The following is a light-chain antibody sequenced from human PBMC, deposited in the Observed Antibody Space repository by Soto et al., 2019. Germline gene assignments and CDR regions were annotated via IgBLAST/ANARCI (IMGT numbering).Light chain of an antibody. CDR3: QMYNSAAFP. CDR2: AAS. J-gene: IGKJ3*01. V-gene: IGKV1-27*01. Sequence: DIQMNNSASGLSASVGDRVTITCRASQGISNYLAWYQQKPGKVPKLLIYAASTLQSGVPSRFSGSGSGTDFTLTISSLELEDVATYYCQMYNSAAFPFGPGTKVEIK. CDR1: QGISNY.